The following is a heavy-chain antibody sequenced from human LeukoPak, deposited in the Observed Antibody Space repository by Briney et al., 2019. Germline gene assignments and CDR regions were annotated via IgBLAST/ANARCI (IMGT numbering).Heavy chain of an antibody. V-gene: IGHV1-18*01. CDR1: GYTFTSYG. CDR2: ISAYNGNT. D-gene: IGHD2-2*01. J-gene: IGHJ4*02. Sequence: WASVKVSCKASGYTFTSYGISWVRQPPGQGLEWMGWISAYNGNTNYAQKVQGRVTMTTDTSTSTAYMELRSLTSDDTAVYYCARHPGYCSSTNCYFDYWGQGTLVTVSS. CDR3: ARHPGYCSSTNCYFDY.